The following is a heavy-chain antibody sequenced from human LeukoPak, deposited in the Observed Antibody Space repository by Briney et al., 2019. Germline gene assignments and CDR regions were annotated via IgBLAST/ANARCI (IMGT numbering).Heavy chain of an antibody. CDR2: IKSKIHGGTI. D-gene: IGHD1-26*01. V-gene: IGHV3-15*01. CDR1: GFTFDKAW. CDR3: TRSESGTYKGGFDF. J-gene: IGHJ4*02. Sequence: GGSLRLSCAASGFTFDKAWMTWVRQAPGKGLEWVGRIKSKIHGGTIDYAAPVKGRFTISRDDSENTVYLQMSSLRTEDTAVYYCTRSESGTYKGGFDFWGQGTLVTVSS.